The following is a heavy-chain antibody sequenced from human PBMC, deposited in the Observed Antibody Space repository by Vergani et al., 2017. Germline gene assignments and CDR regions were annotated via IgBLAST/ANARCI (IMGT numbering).Heavy chain of an antibody. CDR1: GFTFTSSA. D-gene: IGHD5-24*01. J-gene: IGHJ2*01. CDR2: IVVGSGNT. CDR3: AADSGMATITGWYFDL. V-gene: IGHV1-58*02. Sequence: QMQLVQSGPEVKKPGTSVKVSCKASGFTFTSSAMQWVRQARGQRLEWIGWIVVGSGNTNYAQKFQERVTITRDMSTSTAYMELSSLRSEATAVYYCAADSGMATITGWYFDLWGRGTLVTVSS.